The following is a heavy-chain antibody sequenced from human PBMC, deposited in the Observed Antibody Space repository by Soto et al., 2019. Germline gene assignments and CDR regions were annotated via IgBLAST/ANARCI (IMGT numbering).Heavy chain of an antibody. CDR3: ARDYCSGTTCYELDY. CDR1: GYRFTNYC. Sequence: LGESLKISCKGSGYRFTNYCIGWVRQMPGKGLEWMGIIYPGDSDTRYSPSFQGQVTISADKSINTAYLQWSSLKASDTAMYYCARDYCSGTTCYELDYWGQGTQVTVSS. J-gene: IGHJ4*02. V-gene: IGHV5-51*01. CDR2: IYPGDSDT. D-gene: IGHD2-2*01.